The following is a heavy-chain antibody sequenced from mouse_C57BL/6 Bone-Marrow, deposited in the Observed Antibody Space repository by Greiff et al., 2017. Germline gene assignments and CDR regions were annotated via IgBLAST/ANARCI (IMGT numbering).Heavy chain of an antibody. V-gene: IGHV1-72*01. D-gene: IGHD1-1*01. CDR2: IDPNSGGT. CDR3: ASENYGSSYRYYFDY. CDR1: GYTFTSYW. Sequence: QVHVKQPGAELVKPGASVKLSCKASGYTFTSYWMHWVKQRPGRGLEWIGRIDPNSGGTKYNEKFKSKATLTVDKPSSTAYMQLSSLTSEDSAVYYCASENYGSSYRYYFDYWGQGTTLTVSS. J-gene: IGHJ2*01.